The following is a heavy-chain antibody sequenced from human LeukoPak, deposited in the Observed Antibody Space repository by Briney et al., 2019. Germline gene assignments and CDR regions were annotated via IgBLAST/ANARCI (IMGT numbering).Heavy chain of an antibody. CDR2: IWYDGSNK. D-gene: IGHD4-11*01. CDR1: GFTFSSYG. J-gene: IGHJ5*02. CDR3: ARGTVTTRYNWFDP. V-gene: IGHV3-33*01. Sequence: GGSLRLSCAASGFTFSSYGMHWVRQAPGKGLEWVAVIWYDGSNKYYADSVKGRFTISRDNSKNTLYLQMNSPRAEDTAVYYCARGTVTTRYNWFDPWGQGTLVTVSS.